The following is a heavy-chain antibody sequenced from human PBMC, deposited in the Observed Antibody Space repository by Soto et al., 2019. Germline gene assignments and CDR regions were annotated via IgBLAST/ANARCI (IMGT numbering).Heavy chain of an antibody. CDR3: AKITCIRSTCYFPGWFDP. V-gene: IGHV4-31*03. J-gene: IGHJ5*02. CDR2: VYYSGSS. CDR1: GYSISGGASF. Sequence: QVQLQESGPGLVKPSETLSLTCTVSGYSISGGASFWSWIRQPPGKGLEWIANVYYSGSSYYNPSLKSRLTISVDTTNHQCSLQLKSMTAADTAVYYCAKITCIRSTCYFPGWFDPWGQGTLVTVSS. D-gene: IGHD2-15*01.